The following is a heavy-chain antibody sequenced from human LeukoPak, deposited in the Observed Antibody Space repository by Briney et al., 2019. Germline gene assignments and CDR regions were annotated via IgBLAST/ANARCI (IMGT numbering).Heavy chain of an antibody. CDR1: GFSLSTSGMC. CDR2: IDWDDDK. D-gene: IGHD2-2*01. J-gene: IGHJ6*03. V-gene: IGHV2-70*11. Sequence: SGPTLVSPTQTLTLTCTFSGFSLSTSGMCVSWIRQPPGKALEWLARIDWDDDKYYSTSLKTRLTISKDTSKNQVVLTMTNMDPVDTATYYCARQSLGYCSSTSCLDYYYYYMDVWGKGTTVTVSS. CDR3: ARQSLGYCSSTSCLDYYYYYMDV.